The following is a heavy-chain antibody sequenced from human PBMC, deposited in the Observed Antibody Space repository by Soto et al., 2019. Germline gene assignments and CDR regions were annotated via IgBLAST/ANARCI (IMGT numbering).Heavy chain of an antibody. CDR3: ATWQGSLNFPY. V-gene: IGHV3-33*01. Sequence: QAQLVESGGGVVQPGRSLRLSCAASGFTFSLYGMHWVRQAPGKGLEWVAAIWDDGRRKDYADSVKDRLFISRDNSKNTLYLRLDSLSTEDTAVYYCATWQGSLNFPYWGQGTLVTVSS. J-gene: IGHJ4*02. CDR2: IWDDGRRK. CDR1: GFTFSLYG.